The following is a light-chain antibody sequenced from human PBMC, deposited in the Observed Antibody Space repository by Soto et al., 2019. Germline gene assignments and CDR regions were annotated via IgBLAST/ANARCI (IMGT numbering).Light chain of an antibody. CDR2: DVI. CDR1: SSDVGGYNY. V-gene: IGLV2-14*01. Sequence: QSALTQPASVSGSPGQSITISCTGTSSDVGGYNYVSWYQQHPGKAPKLMIYDVINRPSGVSNRFSGSKSRNTASLTISGRPAEDEADYYCSTYTSSSTRVFGGGTKPTVL. J-gene: IGLJ2*01. CDR3: STYTSSSTRV.